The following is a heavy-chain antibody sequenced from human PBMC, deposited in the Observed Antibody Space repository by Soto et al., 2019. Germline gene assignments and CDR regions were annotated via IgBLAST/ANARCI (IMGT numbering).Heavy chain of an antibody. J-gene: IGHJ6*02. Sequence: GGSLRLSCAASGFTFSSYAMHWVRQAPGKGLEWVAVISYDGSNKYYADSVKGRFTISRDNSKNTLYLQMNSLRAEDTAVYYCARGSRGGYNYYYYYGMDVWGQGTTVTVSS. V-gene: IGHV3-30-3*01. CDR3: ARGSRGGYNYYYYYGMDV. D-gene: IGHD5-12*01. CDR2: ISYDGSNK. CDR1: GFTFSSYA.